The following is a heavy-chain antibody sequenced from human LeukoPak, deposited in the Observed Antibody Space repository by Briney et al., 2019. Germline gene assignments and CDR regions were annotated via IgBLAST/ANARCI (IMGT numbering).Heavy chain of an antibody. Sequence: SGGSLRLSCAASGFTFSSYGMHWVRQAPGKGLEWVAFIRYDGSNKYYADSVKGRFTISRDNSKNTLYLQMNSLRAEDTAVYYCAKDLSRSDLGAFDIWGQGTMVTVSS. CDR1: GFTFSSYG. J-gene: IGHJ3*02. CDR3: AKDLSRSDLGAFDI. V-gene: IGHV3-30*02. D-gene: IGHD6-19*01. CDR2: IRYDGSNK.